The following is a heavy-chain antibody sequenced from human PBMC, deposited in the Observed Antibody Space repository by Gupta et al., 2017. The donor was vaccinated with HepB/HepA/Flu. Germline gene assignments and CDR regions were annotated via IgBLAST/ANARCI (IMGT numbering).Heavy chain of an antibody. Sequence: QVQLVESGGGVVQPGGSLRLSCAASGFTFSDYAMHWVRQAPGKGLEWVALITYNGVRQYYADSVKGRFTISRDQSENTLYLQMNSLRVDDTAVYYCVRERTGWYAEYWGQGILVPVSS. V-gene: IGHV3-30-3*01. CDR3: VRERTGWYAEY. J-gene: IGHJ4*02. D-gene: IGHD6-19*01. CDR2: ITYNGVRQ. CDR1: GFTFSDYA.